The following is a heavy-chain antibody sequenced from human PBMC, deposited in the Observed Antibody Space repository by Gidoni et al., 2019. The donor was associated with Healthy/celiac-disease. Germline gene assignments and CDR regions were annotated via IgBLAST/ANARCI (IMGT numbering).Heavy chain of an antibody. D-gene: IGHD6-19*01. J-gene: IGHJ6*02. Sequence: QVQLQESGPGLVKPSETLSLTCTVSGGSLSSYYWSWIRQPQGKGLEWIGYIYYSGSTNYNPSLKSRVTISVDTSKNQFSLKLSSVTAADTAVYYCARVFSSGWYPKYYYYGMDVWGQGTTVTVSS. CDR2: IYYSGST. CDR1: GGSLSSYY. V-gene: IGHV4-59*01. CDR3: ARVFSSGWYPKYYYYGMDV.